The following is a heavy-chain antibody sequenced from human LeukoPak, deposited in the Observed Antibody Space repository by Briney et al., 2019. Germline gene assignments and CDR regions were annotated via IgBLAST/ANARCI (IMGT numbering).Heavy chain of an antibody. CDR2: INTGVSTT. D-gene: IGHD3-16*01. V-gene: IGHV3-74*01. CDR3: VRIRGDYYFDY. Sequence: GGSLRLSCAASGFTFSSYWMHWVRQAPGKGLEWVSHINTGVSTTDYADSVKGRFTISRDNAKNSLFLQINSLRAEDTAVYYCVRIRGDYYFDYWGQGTLVSVSS. CDR1: GFTFSSYW. J-gene: IGHJ4*02.